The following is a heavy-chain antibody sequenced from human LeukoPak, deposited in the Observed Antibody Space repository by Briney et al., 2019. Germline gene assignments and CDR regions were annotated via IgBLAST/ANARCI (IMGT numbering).Heavy chain of an antibody. CDR1: GFIFNNYG. V-gene: IGHV3-23*01. Sequence: GGSLRLSCAASGFIFNNYGLIWVRQAPGKGLEWVSAISNDGGGTQYADFVEGRFTISRDNSKNTLFLQMNSLRAEDTALYYCAKGSSGYFLDLWGQGTLVTVSS. CDR2: ISNDGGGT. D-gene: IGHD3-22*01. J-gene: IGHJ5*02. CDR3: AKGSSGYFLDL.